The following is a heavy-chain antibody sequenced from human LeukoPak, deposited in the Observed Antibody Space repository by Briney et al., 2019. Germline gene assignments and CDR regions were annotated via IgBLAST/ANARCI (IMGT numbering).Heavy chain of an antibody. Sequence: SETLSLTCTVSGGSISSYYWNWIRQPPGKGLEWIGYIYYSGNTNYNPSLKSRVTISVDTSKNQFSLKLSSVTAADTAVYYCARGRNAPLFYYYYYMDVWGKGTTLTVSS. V-gene: IGHV4-59*01. J-gene: IGHJ6*03. CDR3: ARGRNAPLFYYYYYMDV. CDR1: GGSISSYY. D-gene: IGHD4-11*01. CDR2: IYYSGNT.